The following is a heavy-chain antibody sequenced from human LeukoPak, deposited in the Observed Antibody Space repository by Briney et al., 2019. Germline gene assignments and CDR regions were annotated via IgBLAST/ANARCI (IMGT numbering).Heavy chain of an antibody. V-gene: IGHV4-34*01. CDR2: INHSGST. J-gene: IGHJ4*02. D-gene: IGHD6-19*01. Sequence: SETLSLTCAVYGGSFSGYYWSWIRQPPGKGMEWIGEINHSGSTNYNPSLKSRVTISVDTSKNQFSLKLSSVTAADTAVYYCARRTGYSSDWGQGTLVTVSS. CDR1: GGSFSGYY. CDR3: ARRTGYSSD.